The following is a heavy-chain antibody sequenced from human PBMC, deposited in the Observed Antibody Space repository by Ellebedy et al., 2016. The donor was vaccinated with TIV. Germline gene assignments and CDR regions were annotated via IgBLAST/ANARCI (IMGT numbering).Heavy chain of an antibody. Sequence: GESLKISCAASGFTFSTSDMHWVRQAPGKGLEWVAVIWYDGSDKYYAESVKGRFTISRDNSKNMLYLQMNTLRVEDTAVYYCARDSLATSGTPDSWGQGTLVTVSS. CDR2: IWYDGSDK. CDR3: ARDSLATSGTPDS. D-gene: IGHD1-26*01. CDR1: GFTFSTSD. V-gene: IGHV3-33*08. J-gene: IGHJ5*02.